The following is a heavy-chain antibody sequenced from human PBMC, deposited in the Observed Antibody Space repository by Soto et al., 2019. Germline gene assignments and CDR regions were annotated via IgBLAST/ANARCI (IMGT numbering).Heavy chain of an antibody. CDR2: ISYDGSNK. CDR3: GRFIVLGGNSYYVMAV. D-gene: IGHD2-2*01. V-gene: IGHV3-30-3*01. CDR1: GFTFSSYA. J-gene: IGHJ6*02. Sequence: GGSLRLSCAASGFTFSSYAMHWVRQAPGKGLEWVAVISYDGSNKYYAEPVKGRFTISRDNSKNTLYLQINSLRAEDTAVYYCGRFIVLGGNSYYVMAVGGQGTRVTVSS.